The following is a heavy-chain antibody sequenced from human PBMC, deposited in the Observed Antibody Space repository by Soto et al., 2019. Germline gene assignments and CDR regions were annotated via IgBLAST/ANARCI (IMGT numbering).Heavy chain of an antibody. J-gene: IGHJ4*02. Sequence: EVQLLESGGGLVQPGGTLRLSCAASGCTFSRYAMSWFHQAQGKGMEWVSAISGSGGSTYYANSVTGRFTISRDNSKNTLYLQMNSLRAEDTAVYYCAIKGIVPPAPVDYWGQGTLVTVSS. V-gene: IGHV3-23*01. CDR3: AIKGIVPPAPVDY. D-gene: IGHD2-8*01. CDR2: ISGSGGST. CDR1: GCTFSRYA.